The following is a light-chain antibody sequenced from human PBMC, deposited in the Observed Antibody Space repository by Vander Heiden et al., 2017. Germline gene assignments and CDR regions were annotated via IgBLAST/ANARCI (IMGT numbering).Light chain of an antibody. Sequence: EIVLTQSPATLSLSPGERATLSCRASQSVSSYLAWYQQKPGQAPRLLIYDASNRATGITARFSGSGYGTDFTLTISSRETEDFAVYYCQQRSNGHLPSTFGQGTRLEIK. V-gene: IGKV3-11*01. CDR2: DAS. J-gene: IGKJ5*01. CDR1: QSVSSY. CDR3: QQRSNGHLPST.